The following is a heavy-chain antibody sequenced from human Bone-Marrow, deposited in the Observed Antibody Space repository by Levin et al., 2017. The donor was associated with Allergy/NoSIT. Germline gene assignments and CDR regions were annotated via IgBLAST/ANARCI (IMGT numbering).Heavy chain of an antibody. J-gene: IGHJ5*02. CDR1: DDSISSSNW. V-gene: IGHV4-4*02. D-gene: IGHD7-27*01. CDR3: ARRNVLAPGEDWFDP. CDR2: IYHSGST. Sequence: GSLRLSCGVSDDSISSSNWWTWVRQPPGKGLEWIGEIYHSGSTNYSPSLKSRVTISVEKSKNQFSLKLSSVTAADTAVYYCARRNVLAPGEDWFDPWGQGTLVTVSS.